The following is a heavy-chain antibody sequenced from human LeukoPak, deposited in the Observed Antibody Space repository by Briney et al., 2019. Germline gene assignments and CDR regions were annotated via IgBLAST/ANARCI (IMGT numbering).Heavy chain of an antibody. CDR2: FDPEVGDK. V-gene: IGHV1-24*01. CDR3: ATDSDPWGPAAGTIDY. CDR1: GYTFTSYG. Sequence: ASVKVSCKASGYTFTSYGISWVRQAPGRGPEWMGGFDPEVGDKMHAQKFQGRVTMTEDTSTDTAYMELNSLRSEDTAVYYCATDSDPWGPAAGTIDYWGQGTLVTVSS. J-gene: IGHJ4*02. D-gene: IGHD6-13*01.